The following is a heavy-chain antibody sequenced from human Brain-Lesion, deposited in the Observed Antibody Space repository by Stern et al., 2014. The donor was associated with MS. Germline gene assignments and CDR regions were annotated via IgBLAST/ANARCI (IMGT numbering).Heavy chain of an antibody. CDR3: ARGRDYFGP. V-gene: IGHV3-7*01. CDR2: IKQDGSEK. J-gene: IGHJ4*02. CDR1: GLSFSGYW. Sequence: EVQLVESGGGLAQPGGSLRLSCAASGLSFSGYWMSWVRQAPGKGLEWVAYIKQDGSEKYYLDSVKGRFTISRDNTKNSLSLQMNSLRAEDTAFYYCARGRDYFGPWGQGTLVTVSS.